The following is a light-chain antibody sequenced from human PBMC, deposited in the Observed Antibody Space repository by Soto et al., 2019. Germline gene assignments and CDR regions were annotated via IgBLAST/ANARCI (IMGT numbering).Light chain of an antibody. CDR3: QQYGSYT. Sequence: EIVLTQSPGTLSLSPGERATLSCRASQSVSSSYLAWYQQKPGQAPRLLIYGASSRATGIPDRFSGSGSGTDFTLTISRLEPEDFVVYYCQQYGSYTFGQGTKLEIK. J-gene: IGKJ2*01. CDR1: QSVSSSY. CDR2: GAS. V-gene: IGKV3-20*01.